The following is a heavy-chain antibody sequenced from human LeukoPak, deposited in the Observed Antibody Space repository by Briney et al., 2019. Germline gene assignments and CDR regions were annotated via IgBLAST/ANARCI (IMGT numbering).Heavy chain of an antibody. CDR3: ARVQFSFRPAHNQRPYDYYYYHMDV. V-gene: IGHV4-4*02. D-gene: IGHD2-2*01. Sequence: PSETLSLTCAVSGGSISSSNWRSWIRQPPGKGLEWIGEIYHSGSTNYNPSLKSRVTISVDKSKTQFSLKLSSVTAADTAVYYCARVQFSFRPAHNQRPYDYYYYHMDVWGKGTTVTVSS. CDR2: IYHSGST. J-gene: IGHJ6*03. CDR1: GGSISSSNW.